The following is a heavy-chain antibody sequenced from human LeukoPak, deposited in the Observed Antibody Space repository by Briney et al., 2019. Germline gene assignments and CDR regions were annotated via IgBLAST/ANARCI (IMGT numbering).Heavy chain of an antibody. CDR2: IYYSGST. V-gene: IGHV4-39*01. CDR3: ARINPPGWFDP. Sequence: WVRQPPGKGLEWIGSIYYSGSTYYNPSLKSRVTISVDTSKNQFSLKLSSVTAADTAVYYCARINPPGWFDPWGQGTLVTVSS. J-gene: IGHJ5*02.